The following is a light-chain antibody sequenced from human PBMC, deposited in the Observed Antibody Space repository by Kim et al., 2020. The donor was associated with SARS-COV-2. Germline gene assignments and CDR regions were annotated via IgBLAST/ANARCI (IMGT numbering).Light chain of an antibody. CDR2: EVN. J-gene: IGLJ1*01. CDR3: CSYAGSMTYV. Sequence: GQSITISCTGTSSDVGSYDLVTWYQQHPGKASKLMIYEVNKRPSGISNRFSGSKSGNTASLTISGLQAEDEADFYCCSYAGSMTYVFGTGTKVTVL. CDR1: SSDVGSYDL. V-gene: IGLV2-23*02.